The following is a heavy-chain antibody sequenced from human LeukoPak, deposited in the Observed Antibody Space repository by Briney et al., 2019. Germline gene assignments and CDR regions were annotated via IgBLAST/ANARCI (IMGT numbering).Heavy chain of an antibody. D-gene: IGHD3-22*01. V-gene: IGHV1-8*03. Sequence: ASVTVSCKASGYTFISYDINWVRQAPGQGLEWLGWMNPHSGHTGYAQKFQGRVTITSNTSISTAYMELSSLRSEDTAVYYCARGMDYYDSGGYSGRDSWGQGTLVTVSS. CDR3: ARGMDYYDSGGYSGRDS. J-gene: IGHJ5*01. CDR2: MNPHSGHT. CDR1: GYTFISYD.